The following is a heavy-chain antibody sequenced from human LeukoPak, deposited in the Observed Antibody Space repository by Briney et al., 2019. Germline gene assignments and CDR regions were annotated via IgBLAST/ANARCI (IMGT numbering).Heavy chain of an antibody. Sequence: GGSLRLSCAASGFTFSIYSMDWVRQAPGKGLEWVSSISSSGSYIYYADSLKGRFTISRDNAKNSLYLQMNSLRAEDTAVYYCARVYCSGGSCYDAFDIWGQGTMVTVSS. CDR2: ISSSGSYI. D-gene: IGHD2-15*01. CDR3: ARVYCSGGSCYDAFDI. CDR1: GFTFSIYS. J-gene: IGHJ3*02. V-gene: IGHV3-21*01.